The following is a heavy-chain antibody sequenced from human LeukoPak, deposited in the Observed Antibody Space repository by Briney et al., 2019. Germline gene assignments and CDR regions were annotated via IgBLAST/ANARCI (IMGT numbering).Heavy chain of an antibody. V-gene: IGHV1-69*04. CDR2: IIPILGIA. CDR3: ASPLAGYCSSTSCPFGNYYYYGMDV. D-gene: IGHD2-2*01. CDR1: GGTFSSYA. Sequence: ASVKVSCKASGGTFSSYAISWVRQAPGQGLEWMGRIIPILGIANYAQKFQGRVTNTADKSTSTAYMELSSLRSEDTAVYYCASPLAGYCSSTSCPFGNYYYYGMDVWGQGTTVTVSS. J-gene: IGHJ6*02.